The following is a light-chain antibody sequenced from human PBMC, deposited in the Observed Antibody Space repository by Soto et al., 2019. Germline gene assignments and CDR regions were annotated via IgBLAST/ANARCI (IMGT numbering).Light chain of an antibody. CDR3: QQHGGAPPYT. J-gene: IGKJ2*01. V-gene: IGKV3-20*01. CDR1: QTVHSSF. Sequence: EVVLTQSPGTLSLSPGDRATVSCRASQTVHSSFFAWYQQKGGQAPRLLIYGTSNRAAGIPDRFSGHGSGKDCSLTNDGLETEDYAMYFCQQHGGAPPYTFGRGTRVEI. CDR2: GTS.